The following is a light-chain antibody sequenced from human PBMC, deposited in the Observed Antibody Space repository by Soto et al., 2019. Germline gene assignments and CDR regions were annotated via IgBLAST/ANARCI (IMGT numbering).Light chain of an antibody. CDR2: DAS. CDR3: QQRSNWLT. CDR1: QSVGSY. Sequence: EIVLTQSPATLSLSPGERATLSCRASQSVGSYLAWYQQKPGQAPRLLIYDASNRATGIPARFSGSGSGTDFTLTSSRLEPEDFAVYFWQQRSNWLTFGGGTKVEIK. J-gene: IGKJ4*02. V-gene: IGKV3-11*01.